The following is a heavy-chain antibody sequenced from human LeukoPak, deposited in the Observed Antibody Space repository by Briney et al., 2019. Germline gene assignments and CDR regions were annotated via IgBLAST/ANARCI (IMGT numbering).Heavy chain of an antibody. CDR2: ISAYNGNT. V-gene: IGHV1-18*01. CDR1: GGTFSSYA. CDR3: ARVQLWPDAFDI. Sequence: ASVKVSCKASGGTFSSYAISWVRQAPGQGLEWMGWISAYNGNTNYAQKLQGRVTMTTDTSTSTAYMELRSLRSDDTAVYYCARVQLWPDAFDIWGQGTMVTVSS. D-gene: IGHD3-10*01. J-gene: IGHJ3*02.